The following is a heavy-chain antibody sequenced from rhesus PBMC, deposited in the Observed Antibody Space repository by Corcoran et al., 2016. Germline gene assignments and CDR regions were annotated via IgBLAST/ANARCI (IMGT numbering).Heavy chain of an antibody. Sequence: QVTLKESGPALVKATQTLTLTCTFSGFAFPASGTGVGWIRQPPGKALEWLANIYWNDNKYYSTSLKRTLTISRDTSKNQIFLTMTDMDPLDTATYYCARVMGLYWYFELWGPGTPVTISS. D-gene: IGHD1-44*01. CDR2: IYWNDNK. CDR3: ARVMGLYWYFEL. V-gene: IGHV2-95*01. CDR1: GFAFPASGTG. J-gene: IGHJ2*01.